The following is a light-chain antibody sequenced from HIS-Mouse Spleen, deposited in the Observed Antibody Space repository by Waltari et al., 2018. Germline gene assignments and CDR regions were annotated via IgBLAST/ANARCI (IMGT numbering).Light chain of an antibody. CDR2: DVS. CDR1: SSDVGGYHY. J-gene: IGLJ1*01. CDR3: SSYTSSNYV. Sequence: QSALTQPASVSGSPGQSITISCPGTSSDVGGYHYVAWYQQHPGKAPKLMIYDVSNRPSGVSNRFSGSKSGNTASLTISGLQAEDEADYYCSSYTSSNYVFGTGTKVTVL. V-gene: IGLV2-14*03.